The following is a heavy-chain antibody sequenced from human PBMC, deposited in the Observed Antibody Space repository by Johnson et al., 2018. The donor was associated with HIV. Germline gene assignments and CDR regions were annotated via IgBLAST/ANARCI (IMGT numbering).Heavy chain of an antibody. CDR1: GFTFSSYD. V-gene: IGHV3-13*01. CDR3: AKELIAARRGCDAFDI. CDR2: IGTAGDT. Sequence: VQLVESGGGLKQPGGSLRLSCAASGFTFSSYDMHWVRQATGKGLEWVSGIGTAGDTYYPDSVRGRFTISRDNSKNTLSLQMNSLRAEDTAVYYCAKELIAARRGCDAFDIWGQGTMVTVSS. D-gene: IGHD6-6*01. J-gene: IGHJ3*02.